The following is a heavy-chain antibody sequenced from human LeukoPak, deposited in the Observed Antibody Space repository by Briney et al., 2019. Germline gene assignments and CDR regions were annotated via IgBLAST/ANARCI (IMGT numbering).Heavy chain of an antibody. D-gene: IGHD2-8*01. V-gene: IGHV3-23*01. CDR1: GFTFSGYS. CDR2: ISGSGAGT. J-gene: IGHJ4*02. Sequence: GGSLRLSCAASGFTFSGYSMNWVRQAPGKGLEWVSGISGSGAGTYYADSVKGRFTISRDNSKNTLYLQMNSLRADDPAVYYCAKMVREFYTISYYFDYWGQGTLVTVSS. CDR3: AKMVREFYTISYYFDY.